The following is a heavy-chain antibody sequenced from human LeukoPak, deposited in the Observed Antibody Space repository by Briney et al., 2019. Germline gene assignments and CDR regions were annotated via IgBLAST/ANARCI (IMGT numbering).Heavy chain of an antibody. D-gene: IGHD5-18*01. CDR3: AREKDRGYSYGIDY. CDR1: GGSISSGGYY. Sequence: PSETLSLTCTVSGGSISSGGYYWSWIRQHPGKGLEWIGNIYYSGSTYYNPSLKSRVTISVDTSKNQFSLKLSSVTAADTAVYYCAREKDRGYSYGIDYWGQGTLVTVSS. V-gene: IGHV4-31*03. J-gene: IGHJ4*02. CDR2: IYYSGST.